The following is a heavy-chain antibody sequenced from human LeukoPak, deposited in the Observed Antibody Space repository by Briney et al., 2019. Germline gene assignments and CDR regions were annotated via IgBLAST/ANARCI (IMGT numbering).Heavy chain of an antibody. CDR3: ARLHGDY. J-gene: IGHJ4*02. CDR1: GFAVTSNY. D-gene: IGHD2-15*01. CDR2: IYSGDAT. V-gene: IGHV3-66*01. Sequence: GGSLRLSCAASGFAVTSNYMSWVRQAPGKGLEWVSLIYSGDATSYADSVKGRFTISRDKSKNTLYLQMNSLRAEDTAVYYCARLHGDYWGQGTLVTVSS.